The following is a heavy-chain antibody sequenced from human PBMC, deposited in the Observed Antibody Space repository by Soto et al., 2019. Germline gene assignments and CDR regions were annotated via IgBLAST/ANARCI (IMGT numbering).Heavy chain of an antibody. J-gene: IGHJ6*02. CDR3: ARVRADYGDRYYYYYGMDV. Sequence: VKVSCKASGGTFSSYAISWVRQAPGQGLEWMGGIIPIFGTANYAQKFQGRVTITADESTSTAYMELSSLRSEDTAVYYCARVRADYGDRYYYYYGMDVWGQGTTVTVSS. CDR1: GGTFSSYA. V-gene: IGHV1-69*13. D-gene: IGHD4-17*01. CDR2: IIPIFGTA.